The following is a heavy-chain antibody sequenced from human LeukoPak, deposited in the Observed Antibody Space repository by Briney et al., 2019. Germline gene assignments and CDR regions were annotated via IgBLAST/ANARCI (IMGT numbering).Heavy chain of an antibody. V-gene: IGHV4-39*01. J-gene: IGHJ4*02. CDR2: IYYSGST. D-gene: IGHD2-2*01. CDR1: GGSISSSSYY. CDR3: ARHHCGTSCYGWQKRIYYFDY. Sequence: SSETLSLTCTVSGGSISSSSYYWGWIRQPPGKGLEWIGSIYYSGSTYYNPSLKSRVTISVDTSKNQFSLKLSSVTAADTAVYYCARHHCGTSCYGWQKRIYYFDYWGQGTLVTVSS.